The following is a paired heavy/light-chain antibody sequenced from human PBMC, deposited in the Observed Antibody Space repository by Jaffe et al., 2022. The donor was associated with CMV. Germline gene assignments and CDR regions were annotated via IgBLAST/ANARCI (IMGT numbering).Heavy chain of an antibody. V-gene: IGHV3-9*01. CDR2: ISWNSGNI. CDR1: GFTFEHFA. CDR3: AKDMYHCSSTTCYIFDS. Sequence: EVQLVESGGGLVEPGRSLRLSCAASGFTFEHFAMHWVRQAPGKGLEWVSGISWNSGNIGYADSVKGRFTISRDNAKNSLYLQMSSLRPEDTAFYYCAKDMYHCSSTTCYIFDSWGQGTLVTVSS. D-gene: IGHD2-2*01. J-gene: IGHJ4*02.
Light chain of an antibody. CDR2: DAS. J-gene: IGKJ4*01. Sequence: DIQMTQSPSSLSASVGDRVTITCQASQDISNYLNWYQQKPGKAPKLLIYDASNLETGVPSRFSGSGSGTDFTFTISSLQPEDIATYYCQQYHDLPRPLSFGGGTKVEIK. CDR3: QQYHDLPRPLS. CDR1: QDISNY. V-gene: IGKV1-33*01.